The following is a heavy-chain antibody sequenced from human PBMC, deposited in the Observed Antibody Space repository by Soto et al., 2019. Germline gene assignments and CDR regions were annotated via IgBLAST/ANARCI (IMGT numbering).Heavy chain of an antibody. CDR1: GGSFSGYY. CDR3: ARALGYCSGGSCYFGYYFDY. Sequence: NPSETLSLTCAVYGGSFSGYYWSWIRQPPGKGLEWIGEINHSGSTNYNPSLKSRVTISVDTSKNQFSLKLSSVTAADTAVYYCARALGYCSGGSCYFGYYFDYWGQGTLVTVSS. CDR2: INHSGST. V-gene: IGHV4-34*01. D-gene: IGHD2-15*01. J-gene: IGHJ4*02.